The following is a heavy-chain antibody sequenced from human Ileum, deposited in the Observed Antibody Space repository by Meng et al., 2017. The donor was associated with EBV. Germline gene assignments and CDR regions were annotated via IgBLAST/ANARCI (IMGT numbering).Heavy chain of an antibody. J-gene: IGHJ4*02. CDR3: ARSIVVVPAAIYY. Sequence: LHRQEWGPRLVKPSVTSSLPCTVSGGPISSSSYYWGWLRQPPGKGLEWIGSIYYSGSTYYNPSLKSRVTISVDTSKNQFSLKLSSVTAADTAVYYCARSIVVVPAAIYYWGQGTLVTVSS. D-gene: IGHD2-2*01. V-gene: IGHV4-39*01. CDR2: IYYSGST. CDR1: GGPISSSSYY.